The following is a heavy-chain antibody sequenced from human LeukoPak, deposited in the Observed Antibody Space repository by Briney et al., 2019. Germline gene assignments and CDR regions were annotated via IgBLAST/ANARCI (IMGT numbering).Heavy chain of an antibody. CDR2: IYHSGST. CDR1: GGSISSSNW. Sequence: SGTLSLTCAVSGGSISSSNWWSWVRQPPGKGLEWIGEIYHSGSTNYNPSLKSRVTISVDTSKNQFSLKLSSVTAADTAVYYCARSVVVPAAMSMEPYYYGMDVWGQGTTVTVSS. CDR3: ARSVVVPAAMSMEPYYYGMDV. V-gene: IGHV4-4*02. D-gene: IGHD2-2*01. J-gene: IGHJ6*02.